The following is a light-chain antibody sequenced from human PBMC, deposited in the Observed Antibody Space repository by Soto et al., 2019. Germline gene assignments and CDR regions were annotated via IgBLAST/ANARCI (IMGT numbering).Light chain of an antibody. Sequence: DIQMTQSPSTLSASVGDRVTITCRASHSIRSWLAWYQQKPGKAPHVLIYDGSTLENGVPSRFSGTVSGTEFTLTISSLQPDDFATYYCQQYNDYWTFGQGTKVDIK. CDR2: DGS. CDR1: HSIRSW. V-gene: IGKV1-5*01. CDR3: QQYNDYWT. J-gene: IGKJ1*01.